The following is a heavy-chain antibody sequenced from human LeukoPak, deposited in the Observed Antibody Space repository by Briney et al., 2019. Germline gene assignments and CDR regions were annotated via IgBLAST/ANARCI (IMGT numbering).Heavy chain of an antibody. CDR3: ARDEVKWELQGPHY. CDR1: GFTFSSYA. V-gene: IGHV3-30*04. CDR2: ISYDGSNK. J-gene: IGHJ4*02. Sequence: QTGGSLRLSCAASGFTFSSYAMHWVRQAPGKGLEWVAVISYDGSNKYYADSVKGRFTIPRDNSKNTLYLQMNSLRAEDTAVYYCARDEVKWELQGPHYWGQGTLVTVSS. D-gene: IGHD1-26*01.